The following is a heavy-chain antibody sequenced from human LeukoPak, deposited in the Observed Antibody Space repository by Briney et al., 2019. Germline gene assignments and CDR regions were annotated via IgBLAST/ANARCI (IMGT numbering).Heavy chain of an antibody. CDR1: GFTFSSYA. V-gene: IGHV3-23*01. Sequence: TGGSLRLSCAASGFTFSSYAMSWVRQAPGKGLEWVSAISGGGGSTYYADSVKGRFTISRDNSKNTLYLQMNSLRAEDTAVYYCAKHSSGWSGWFDPWGQGTLVTVSS. J-gene: IGHJ5*02. D-gene: IGHD6-19*01. CDR2: ISGGGGST. CDR3: AKHSSGWSGWFDP.